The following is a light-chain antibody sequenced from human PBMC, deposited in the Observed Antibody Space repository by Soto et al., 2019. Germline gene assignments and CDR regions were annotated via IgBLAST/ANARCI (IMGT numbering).Light chain of an antibody. CDR3: QQSYSTPRT. V-gene: IGKV1-39*01. J-gene: IGKJ1*01. CDR1: QSISSY. CDR2: AAS. Sequence: DIQMTQSPSSLSASVGDRVTITCRASQSISSYLNWYQQKPGKAPKLLIYAASSLQSAVPSRFSGSGSGTDFTLTISSLQPEDFATYYCQQSYSTPRTFGQGNKVEI.